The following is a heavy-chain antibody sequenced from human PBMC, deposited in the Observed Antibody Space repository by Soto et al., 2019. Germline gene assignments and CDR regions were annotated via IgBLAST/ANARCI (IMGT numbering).Heavy chain of an antibody. CDR1: GFTFSSYW. V-gene: IGHV3-7*05. CDR3: ARLGMEGYCSGHSCSNH. J-gene: IGHJ5*02. D-gene: IGHD2-15*01. Sequence: GGSLRLSCAASGFTFSSYWMSWVRQAAGKGLEWVANIKQDGSEKYYVDSGKGRFTISRNNAKNSVYVQMNSLRAEDAAVYYCARLGMEGYCSGHSCSNHWGQGTLVTVSS. CDR2: IKQDGSEK.